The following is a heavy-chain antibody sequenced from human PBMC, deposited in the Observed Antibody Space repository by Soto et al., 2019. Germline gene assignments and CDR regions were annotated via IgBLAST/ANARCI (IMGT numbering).Heavy chain of an antibody. V-gene: IGHV3-30*18. Sequence: GGSLRLSCAASGFTFSSYGMHWVRQAPGKGLEWVAVISYDGSNKYYADSVKGRFTISRDNSKNTLYLQMNSLRAEETAVYYCAKEDGAFDIWGQGTMVTVSS. CDR3: AKEDGAFDI. J-gene: IGHJ3*02. CDR1: GFTFSSYG. CDR2: ISYDGSNK.